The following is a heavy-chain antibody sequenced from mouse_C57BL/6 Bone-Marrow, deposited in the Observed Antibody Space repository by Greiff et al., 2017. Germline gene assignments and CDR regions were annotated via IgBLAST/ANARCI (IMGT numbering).Heavy chain of an antibody. J-gene: IGHJ2*01. CDR1: GFTFSSYA. D-gene: IGHD3-3*01. Sequence: EVHLVESGGGLVKPGGSLKLSCAASGFTFSSYAMSWDRQTPEKRLEWVATISDGGSYTYYPDNVKGRFTISRDNAKNNLYLQMSHLKSEDTAMYYCAREGWGPRYWGQGTTLTVSS. CDR2: ISDGGSYT. V-gene: IGHV5-4*01. CDR3: AREGWGPRY.